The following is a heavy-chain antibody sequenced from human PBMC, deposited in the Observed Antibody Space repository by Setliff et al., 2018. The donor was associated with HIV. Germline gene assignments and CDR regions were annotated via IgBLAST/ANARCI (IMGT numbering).Heavy chain of an antibody. D-gene: IGHD6-13*01. J-gene: IGHJ5*02. CDR2: INHSGST. Sequence: SETLSLTCAVFGGSFTDYYWIWIRQPPGKGLEWIGEINHSGSTHYNRSLKSRVTISLDTSKNQFSLRLTSVTAADTAVYYCAREGGTGRSSWYGAYWYDPWGQGTLVTVSS. V-gene: IGHV4-34*01. CDR3: AREGGTGRSSWYGAYWYDP. CDR1: GGSFTDYY.